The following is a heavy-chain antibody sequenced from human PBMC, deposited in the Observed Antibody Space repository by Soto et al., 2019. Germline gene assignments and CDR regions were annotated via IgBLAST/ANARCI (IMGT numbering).Heavy chain of an antibody. CDR1: GGSISSYY. V-gene: IGHV4-59*01. J-gene: IGHJ3*02. CDR2: IYYSGST. Sequence: QVQLQESGPGLVKPSETLSLTCTVSGGSISSYYWTWIRQPPGKGLEWIGYIYYSGSTNYNPSLKRRVTISVDTSKNQFSLKLSSVTAADTAVYYCARDRLAVAGDAFDIWGQGTMVTVSS. D-gene: IGHD6-19*01. CDR3: ARDRLAVAGDAFDI.